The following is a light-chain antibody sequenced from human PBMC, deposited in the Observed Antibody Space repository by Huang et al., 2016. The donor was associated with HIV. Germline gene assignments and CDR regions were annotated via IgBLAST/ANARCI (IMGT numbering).Light chain of an antibody. V-gene: IGKV1D-13*01. CDR2: AAS. Sequence: AVQLTQFPSSLSASVGDRVVITCRASQDISTSLAWYQQKPGMAPKLLISAASKLQSGVSTRVSGDSAGVYFTLFITNVQPEDVATYYCQQLHDYPVTFGRGTRLDIK. CDR1: QDISTS. J-gene: IGKJ5*01. CDR3: QQLHDYPVT.